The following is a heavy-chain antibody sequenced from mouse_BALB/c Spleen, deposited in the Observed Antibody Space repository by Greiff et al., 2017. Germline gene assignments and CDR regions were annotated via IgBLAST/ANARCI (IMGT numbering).Heavy chain of an antibody. V-gene: IGHV1S137*01. CDR3: ARRHMEGDYFDY. CDR2: ISTYYGDA. Sequence: QVQLKQSGAELVRPGVSVKISCKGSGYTFTDYAMHWVKQSHAKSLEWIGVISTYYGDASYNQKFKGKATMTVDKSSSTAYMELARLTSEDSAIYYCARRHMEGDYFDYWGQGTTLTVSS. D-gene: IGHD1-1*02. J-gene: IGHJ2*01. CDR1: GYTFTDYA.